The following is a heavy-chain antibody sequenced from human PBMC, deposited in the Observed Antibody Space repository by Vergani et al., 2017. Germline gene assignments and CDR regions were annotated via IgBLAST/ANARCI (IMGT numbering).Heavy chain of an antibody. D-gene: IGHD2-15*01. Sequence: QVQLVQSGAEVKKPGSSVKVSCKASGGTFSSYAISWVRQAPGQGLEWMGGIIPIFGTANYAQKFQGRVTITADESTSTAYMELSSLRSEDTAVYYCAGGLAQCSGGSCYPTVFDYWGQGTLVTVSS. CDR1: GGTFSSYA. CDR3: AGGLAQCSGGSCYPTVFDY. CDR2: IIPIFGTA. V-gene: IGHV1-69*01. J-gene: IGHJ4*02.